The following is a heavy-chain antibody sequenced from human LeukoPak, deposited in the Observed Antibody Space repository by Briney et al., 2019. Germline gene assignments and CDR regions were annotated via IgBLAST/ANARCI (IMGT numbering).Heavy chain of an antibody. CDR1: GFTFSSYG. V-gene: IGHV3-30*02. CDR2: IRYDGSNK. J-gene: IGHJ6*03. D-gene: IGHD5-18*01. Sequence: GGSLRLSCAASGFTFSSYGMHWVRQAPGKGLEWVAFIRYDGSNKYYADSVKGRFTISRDNSKNTLYLQMNSLRAEDTAVYYCAKDWRGYSYGPYYYYYMDVWGKGTTVTVSS. CDR3: AKDWRGYSYGPYYYYYMDV.